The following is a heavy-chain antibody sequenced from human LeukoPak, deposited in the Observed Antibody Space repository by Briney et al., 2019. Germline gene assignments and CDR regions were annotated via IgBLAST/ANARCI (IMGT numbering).Heavy chain of an antibody. Sequence: GGSLRLPCAASGFTFSSYEMNWVRQAPGMGLEWVSYISSDGNSIYYADSVKGRFTISRDNAKNSLFLQMNSLRAEDTAVYYCAKAGTATAFDYWGQGTLVSVSS. CDR3: AKAGTATAFDY. D-gene: IGHD1-7*01. CDR2: ISSDGNSI. CDR1: GFTFSSYE. J-gene: IGHJ4*02. V-gene: IGHV3-48*03.